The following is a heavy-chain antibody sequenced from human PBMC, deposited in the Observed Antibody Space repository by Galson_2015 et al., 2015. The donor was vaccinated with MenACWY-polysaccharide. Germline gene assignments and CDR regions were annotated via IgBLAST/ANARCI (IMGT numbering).Heavy chain of an antibody. CDR3: AKAAHFEPFTI. CDR1: GASISSGGHY. V-gene: IGHV4-39*07. J-gene: IGHJ3*02. CDR2: IFYDGRT. Sequence: ETLSLACAVSGASISSGGHYWRWFRLYPGQSLEWIGSIFYDGRTFYNPSFVSRAAVTSDTSRSQFFRDLNSMTAADTAGYYCAKAAHFEPFTIWGQGAMVVVSS. D-gene: IGHD2/OR15-2a*01.